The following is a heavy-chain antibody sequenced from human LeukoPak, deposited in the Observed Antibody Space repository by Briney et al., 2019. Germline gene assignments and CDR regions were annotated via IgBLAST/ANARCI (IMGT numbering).Heavy chain of an antibody. CDR3: ARMSIAAANDAFDI. J-gene: IGHJ3*02. V-gene: IGHV2-70*11. CDR2: INWDGDK. Sequence: GSGPTLSNPTHTVTLTCTFSWFSLSTRGVWGRWVRQAPGKALAWLARINWDGDKYYSTSLKTRLTIPKDTSKNQVVLTMTNMDPVDTATYYCARMSIAAANDAFDIWGQGTMVTVSS. D-gene: IGHD6-13*01. CDR1: WFSLSTRGVW.